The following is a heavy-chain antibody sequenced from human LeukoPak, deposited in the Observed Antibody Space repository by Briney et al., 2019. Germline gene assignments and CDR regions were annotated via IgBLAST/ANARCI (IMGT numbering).Heavy chain of an antibody. CDR1: RFTFSDYY. D-gene: IGHD3-9*01. V-gene: IGHV3-23*01. CDR3: AKGDGRTYDILTGYPHRGTYYFDY. Sequence: GGSLRLSCAASRFTFSDYYMGWIRQAPGKGLEWVSAVSGSGGSTYYADSVKGRFTISRDNSKNTLYLQMNSLRAEDTAVYYCAKGDGRTYDILTGYPHRGTYYFDYWGQGTLVTVSS. J-gene: IGHJ4*02. CDR2: VSGSGGST.